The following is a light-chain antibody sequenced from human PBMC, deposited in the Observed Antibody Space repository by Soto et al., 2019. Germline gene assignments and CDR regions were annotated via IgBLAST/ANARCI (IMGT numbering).Light chain of an antibody. Sequence: EVVLTQSPGTLSLSPGERATLSCRASQSISTNYLAWYQQKPGQAPKLLIYAASSRLTGIPDRFSGSGSGTDFTLTLSRLELEVFARYHCQEYGRTFGQGTRLDIK. CDR2: AAS. CDR3: QEYGRT. V-gene: IGKV3-20*01. CDR1: QSISTNY. J-gene: IGKJ5*01.